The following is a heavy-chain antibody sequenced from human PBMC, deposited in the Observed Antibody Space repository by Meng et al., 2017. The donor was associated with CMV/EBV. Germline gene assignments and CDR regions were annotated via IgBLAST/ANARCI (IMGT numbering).Heavy chain of an antibody. J-gene: IGHJ3*02. CDR1: GYSFTSYW. Sequence: ASVKVSCKGSGYSFTSYWIGWVRQMPGKGLEWMGIIYPGDSDTRYSPSFQGQVTISADKSISTAYLQWSSLKASDTAMYYCASRTRTHAFDIWGQGTMVTVSS. CDR3: ASRTRTHAFDI. CDR2: IYPGDSDT. V-gene: IGHV5-51*01. D-gene: IGHD3/OR15-3a*01.